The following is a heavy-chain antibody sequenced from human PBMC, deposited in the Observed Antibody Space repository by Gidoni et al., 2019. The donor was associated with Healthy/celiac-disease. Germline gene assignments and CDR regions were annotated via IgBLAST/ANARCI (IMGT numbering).Heavy chain of an antibody. V-gene: IGHV3-53*01. D-gene: IGHD3-22*01. CDR3: ASGYDSSGYGDY. CDR2: VYIGGST. CDR1: WFTVSSNY. J-gene: IGHJ4*02. Sequence: EVQLVESGGGLIQPGGSLILSCASSWFTVSSNYMGWVRQAPGKGLEWVSVVYIGGSTYYADSVKGRFTISRDNSKNTLYLQMNSLRAEDTAVYYCASGYDSSGYGDYWGQGTLVTVSS.